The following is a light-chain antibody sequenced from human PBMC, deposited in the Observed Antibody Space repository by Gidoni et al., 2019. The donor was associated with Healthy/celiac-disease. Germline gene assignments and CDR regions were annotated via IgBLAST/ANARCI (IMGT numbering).Light chain of an antibody. CDR1: SSDVGIYNL. CDR3: CSYAGSSTFWV. V-gene: IGLV2-23*03. J-gene: IGLJ3*02. CDR2: EGS. Sequence: QSALTQPASVSGSPGQSITISCTGTSSDVGIYNLVSWYQQHPGKAPKLMIYEGSQRPSGDSNRFSGSKSGNTASLTISGLQAEDEADYDCCSYAGSSTFWVFGGGTKLTVL.